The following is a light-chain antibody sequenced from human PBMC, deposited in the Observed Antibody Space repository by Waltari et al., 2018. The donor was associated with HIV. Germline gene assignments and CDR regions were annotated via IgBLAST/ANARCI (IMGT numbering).Light chain of an antibody. Sequence: QSALTQPPSASGSLGQSVTISCTGTISDVGRYNFLSWYQQYSGEAPKLLIYEVNKRPSAVPDRFSGSKSAKTASLNTDGIQAEDEAAYYGASYAGSGSGVGGGTRLSV. CDR1: ISDVGRYNF. J-gene: IGLJ2*01. V-gene: IGLV2-8*01. CDR3: ASYAGSGSG. CDR2: EVN.